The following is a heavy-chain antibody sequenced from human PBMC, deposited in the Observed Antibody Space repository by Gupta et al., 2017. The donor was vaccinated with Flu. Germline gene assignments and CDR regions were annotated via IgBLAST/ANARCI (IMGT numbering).Heavy chain of an antibody. CDR2: IGSGGNT. CDR3: ARDHNWAFYF. V-gene: IGHV3-48*02. D-gene: IGHD1-20*01. J-gene: IGHJ4*02. CDR1: GFTLRGSN. Sequence: QLVESGGGLVQPGGSLRLSCVVSGFTLRGSNMNWVRQAPGKGLEWISYIGSGGNTDYADSVKGRFAISRDDARDSVFLQMNSLREEDTALYYCARDHNWAFYFWGQGALVTVSS.